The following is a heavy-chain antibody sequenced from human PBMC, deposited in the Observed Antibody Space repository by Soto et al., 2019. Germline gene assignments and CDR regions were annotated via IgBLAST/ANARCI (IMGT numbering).Heavy chain of an antibody. CDR2: ISGYNGAT. V-gene: IGHV1-18*01. D-gene: IGHD3-22*01. J-gene: IGHJ1*01. CDR3: ARDWPGYLYDTSAFPERSLHH. CDR1: GYTFNRHG. Sequence: GASVKVSCKASGYTFNRHGISWVRQAPGQGLEWLGWISGYNGATDYAQKLQGRVTVTADTSTDTVYMELRSLRSDDTAVYYCARDWPGYLYDTSAFPERSLHHWGQGTLVTVSS.